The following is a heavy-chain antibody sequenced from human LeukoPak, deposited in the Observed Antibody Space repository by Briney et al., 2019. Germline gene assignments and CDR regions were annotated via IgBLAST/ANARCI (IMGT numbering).Heavy chain of an antibody. CDR1: GFTFSDCY. CDR2: ISSSGSTI. J-gene: IGHJ4*02. CDR3: ARENWNSGNFDY. Sequence: GGSLRLSCAASGFTFSDCYMSWIRQAPGKGLEWVSYISSSGSTIYYADSVKGRFTVSRDNAKNSLYLQMNSLRAEDTAVYYCARENWNSGNFDYWGQGTLVTVSS. D-gene: IGHD1-7*01. V-gene: IGHV3-11*04.